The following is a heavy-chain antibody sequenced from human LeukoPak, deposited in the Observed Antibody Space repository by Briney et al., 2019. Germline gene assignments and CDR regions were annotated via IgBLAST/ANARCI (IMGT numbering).Heavy chain of an antibody. CDR3: ARTPGYSFYFDY. V-gene: IGHV5-51*01. D-gene: IGHD5-18*01. Sequence: GESLKISCKGSGYNFASYWIGWVRQMPGKGLEWMGIIYPGDSDTRSSPSFQGQVTMSVDKSVNTACLQWSSLKASDTAMYYCARTPGYSFYFDYWGPGTPVTVSS. J-gene: IGHJ4*02. CDR1: GYNFASYW. CDR2: IYPGDSDT.